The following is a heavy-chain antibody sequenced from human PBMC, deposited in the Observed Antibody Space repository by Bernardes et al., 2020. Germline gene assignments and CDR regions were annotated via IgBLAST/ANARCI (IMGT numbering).Heavy chain of an antibody. V-gene: IGHV4-34*01. CDR3: ASNRWGSGSYSDY. D-gene: IGHD3-10*01. CDR2: INHSGST. J-gene: IGHJ4*02. Sequence: SETLSLTCAFYGGSFSGYYWSWIRQPPGKGLEWIGEINHSGSTNYNPSLKSRVTISVDTSKNQFSLKLSSVTAADTAVYYCASNRWGSGSYSDYWGQGTLVTVSS. CDR1: GGSFSGYY.